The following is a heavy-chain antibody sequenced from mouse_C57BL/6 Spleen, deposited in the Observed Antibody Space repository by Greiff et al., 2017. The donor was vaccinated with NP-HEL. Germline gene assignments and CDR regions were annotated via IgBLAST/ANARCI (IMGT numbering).Heavy chain of an antibody. CDR2: ISYDGSN. J-gene: IGHJ3*01. D-gene: IGHD3-3*01. V-gene: IGHV3-6*01. CDR1: GYSITSGYY. CDR3: ARDRELKGFAY. Sequence: EVQLQESGPGLVKPSQSLSLTCSVTGYSITSGYYWNWIRQFPGNKLEWMGYISYDGSNNYNPSLKNRISITRDTSKNQFFLKLNSVTTEDTATYYCARDRELKGFAYWGQGTLVTVSA.